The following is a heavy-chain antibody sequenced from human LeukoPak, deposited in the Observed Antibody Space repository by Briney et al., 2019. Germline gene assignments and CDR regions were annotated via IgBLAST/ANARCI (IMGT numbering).Heavy chain of an antibody. CDR2: IYSGGST. CDR1: GFTVSSNY. V-gene: IGHV3-53*01. CDR3: ARDSGWGAFDI. D-gene: IGHD6-19*01. J-gene: IGHJ3*02. Sequence: GGSLRLSCAASGFTVSSNYMSWVRQAPGKGLEWVSVIYSGGSTYYADSVKGRFTISRDNSKNTPYLQMNSLRAEDTAVYYCARDSGWGAFDIWGQGTMVTVSS.